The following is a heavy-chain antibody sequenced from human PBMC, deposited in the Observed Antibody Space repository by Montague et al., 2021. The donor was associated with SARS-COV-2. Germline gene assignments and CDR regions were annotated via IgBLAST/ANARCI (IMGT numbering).Heavy chain of an antibody. D-gene: IGHD3-9*01. Sequence: SETLSLTSTVSGGSNSRYYWSWIRQPPGKGLEWIGYVSDSGSDYNPSLKSRVSISVDTSKKPLSLSLSSVTAADTAIYYCARHRKDYDILTGYSTSFYYDMDVWGQGTTVTVSS. CDR2: VSDSGS. CDR3: ARHRKDYDILTGYSTSFYYDMDV. V-gene: IGHV4-59*08. CDR1: GGSNSRYY. J-gene: IGHJ6*02.